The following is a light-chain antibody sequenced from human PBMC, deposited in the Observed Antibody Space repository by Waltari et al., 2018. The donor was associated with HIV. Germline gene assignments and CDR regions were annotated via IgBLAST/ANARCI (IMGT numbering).Light chain of an antibody. J-gene: IGLJ3*02. CDR1: NIGSQS. CDR3: QVWDGGNEPWV. CDR2: DNN. V-gene: IGLV3-21*02. Sequence: SYALTPAPSVSVAPGQTAQITCGGNNIGSQSVHWYQQKTGQAPVLVIHDNNHRPSGRPDRLSGSNSGNTATLTITRADAGDEADYYCQVWDGGNEPWVFGGGTKLTVL.